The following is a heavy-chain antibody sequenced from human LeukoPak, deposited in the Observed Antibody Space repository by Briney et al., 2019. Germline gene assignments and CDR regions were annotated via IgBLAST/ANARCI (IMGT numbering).Heavy chain of an antibody. J-gene: IGHJ6*03. D-gene: IGHD1-26*01. V-gene: IGHV3-7*01. CDR1: GFTLSSYW. CDR3: ARALKDLRRRIGGTTIFEYYYYMDV. CDR2: IKQDGSEK. Sequence: TGGSLRLSCAASGFTLSSYWMSWVRQAPGKGLEWVANIKQDGSEKYYVDSVKGRFTISRDNGKNSLYLQMNSLRAEDTAVYYCARALKDLRRRIGGTTIFEYYYYMDVWGKGTTVIISS.